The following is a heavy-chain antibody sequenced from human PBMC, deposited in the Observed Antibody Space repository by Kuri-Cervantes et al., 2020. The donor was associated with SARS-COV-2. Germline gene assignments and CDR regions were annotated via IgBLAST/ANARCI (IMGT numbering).Heavy chain of an antibody. J-gene: IGHJ4*02. D-gene: IGHD6-13*01. V-gene: IGHV4-4*07. CDR3: ARGGGGQLDFDY. Sequence: GSLRLSCTVSGGSISSSYWSWIRQPAGKGLEWIGRIYTSGSTNYNPSLKSRVTMSVDTSKNQFSLKLSSVTAADTAVYYCARGGGGQLDFDYWGQGTLVTVSS. CDR2: IYTSGST. CDR1: GGSISSSY.